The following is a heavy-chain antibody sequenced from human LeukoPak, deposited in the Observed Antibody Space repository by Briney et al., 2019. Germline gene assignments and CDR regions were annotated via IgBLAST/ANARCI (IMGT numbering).Heavy chain of an antibody. J-gene: IGHJ4*02. D-gene: IGHD3-10*01. V-gene: IGHV3-66*04. Sequence: GGSLRLSCAASGFTVSSNYMRWVRQAPGEGLEWVSVIYSGGSTYYADSVKGRFTISRDNSKNTLYLQMNSLRAEDTAVYYCAKQGYYYGSGSYPSPIDYWGQGTLVTVSS. CDR3: AKQGYYYGSGSYPSPIDY. CDR2: IYSGGST. CDR1: GFTVSSNY.